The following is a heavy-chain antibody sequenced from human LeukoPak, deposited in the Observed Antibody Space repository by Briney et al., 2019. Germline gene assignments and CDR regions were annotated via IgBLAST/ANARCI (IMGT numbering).Heavy chain of an antibody. CDR1: GFTFSDYY. CDR3: ARVAGYCTGTTCYAFYFNS. Sequence: GSLRLSCAASGFTFSDYYMSWIRQAPGKGLEWVSYISTTSSYTDYADSVRGRFTISRDNAKNLLCLQMNSLRPEDTAVYYCARVAGYCTGTTCYAFYFNSWGQGTLVTVSS. V-gene: IGHV3-11*05. J-gene: IGHJ4*02. CDR2: ISTTSSYT. D-gene: IGHD2-2*01.